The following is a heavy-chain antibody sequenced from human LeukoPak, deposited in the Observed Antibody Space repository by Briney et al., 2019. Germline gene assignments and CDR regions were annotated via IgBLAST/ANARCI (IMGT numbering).Heavy chain of an antibody. J-gene: IGHJ4*02. CDR3: ARDRTTSHFDY. Sequence: PSETLSLTCTVSGGSISSYYWSWIRQPPGKGLEWIGYIYYSGSTNYNPSLKSRVTISVDTPKNQFSLKLSSVTAADTAVYYCARDRTTSHFDYWGQGTLVTVSS. V-gene: IGHV4-59*01. D-gene: IGHD4-17*01. CDR2: IYYSGST. CDR1: GGSISSYY.